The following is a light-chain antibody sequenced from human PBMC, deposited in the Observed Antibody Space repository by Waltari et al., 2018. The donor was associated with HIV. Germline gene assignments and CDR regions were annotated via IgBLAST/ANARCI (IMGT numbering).Light chain of an antibody. CDR3: MQALQTPYT. V-gene: IGKV2-28*01. CDR1: QSLLHSLGYNY. CDR2: MGS. J-gene: IGKJ2*01. Sequence: DIVMTQPPLSLPVTPGEPASISCRSSQSLLHSLGYNYFNWYLQKPGQSPQLLIYMGSNRASGVPDRFSGSGSGTDFTLNISSVEAEDVGIYYSMQALQTPYTFGQGTKLEIK.